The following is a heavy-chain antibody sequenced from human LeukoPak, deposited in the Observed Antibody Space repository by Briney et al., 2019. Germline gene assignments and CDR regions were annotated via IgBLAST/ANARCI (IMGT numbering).Heavy chain of an antibody. CDR1: GNTLTELS. V-gene: IGHV1-24*01. CDR2: FDPEDEET. CDR3: ATDSSNGVTYAFDI. Sequence: ASVKVSCRVSGNTLTELSMHWVRQAPGKGLEWMGGFDPEDEETIYVQKFQGRVTMTEDTSTDTAYMELSSLRSEDTAVYYCATDSSNGVTYAFDIWGQGTMVTVSS. J-gene: IGHJ3*02. D-gene: IGHD5-18*01.